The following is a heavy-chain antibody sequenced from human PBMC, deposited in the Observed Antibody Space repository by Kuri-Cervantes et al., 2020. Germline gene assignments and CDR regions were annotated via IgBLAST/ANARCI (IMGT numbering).Heavy chain of an antibody. Sequence: SETLSLTCTVSGGSISGNSHYWGWIRQPPGKGLEWIGSIYYSGSTYYNPSLKSRVTISVDTSKNQFSLKLSSVTAADTAVYYCARGVGSSGYYGGWFDPWGQGTLVTVSS. CDR1: GGSISGNSHY. D-gene: IGHD3-22*01. J-gene: IGHJ5*02. V-gene: IGHV4-39*01. CDR2: IYYSGST. CDR3: ARGVGSSGYYGGWFDP.